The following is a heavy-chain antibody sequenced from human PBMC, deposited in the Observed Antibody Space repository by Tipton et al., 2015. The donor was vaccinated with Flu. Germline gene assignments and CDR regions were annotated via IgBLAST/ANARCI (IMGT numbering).Heavy chain of an antibody. CDR2: IYDSGST. V-gene: IGHV4-59*08. D-gene: IGHD3-9*01. Sequence: TLSLTCTVSGGSITTYYWSWIRQSPGKGLEWIGYIYDSGSTNYNPFLKSRVTISVDTSKNQFSLKLTSVTAADTAVYYCARRDYDILTGSRAFDIWGQGTMVTVSP. J-gene: IGHJ3*02. CDR3: ARRDYDILTGSRAFDI. CDR1: GGSITTYY.